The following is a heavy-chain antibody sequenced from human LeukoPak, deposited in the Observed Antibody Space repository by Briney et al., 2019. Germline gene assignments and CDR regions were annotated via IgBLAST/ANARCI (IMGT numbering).Heavy chain of an antibody. CDR2: INPNSGDP. J-gene: IGHJ4*02. V-gene: IGHV1-2*06. Sequence: ASVKVSCKTSGYTFTDSYIHWVRQAPGQGLEWMGRINPNSGDPNYPQKFQGRVTMTRDTSISTAYMEMSSLTSDDTAVYYCAREGGDYDSSGYYLDYWGQGTLVTVSS. CDR1: GYTFTDSY. D-gene: IGHD3-22*01. CDR3: AREGGDYDSSGYYLDY.